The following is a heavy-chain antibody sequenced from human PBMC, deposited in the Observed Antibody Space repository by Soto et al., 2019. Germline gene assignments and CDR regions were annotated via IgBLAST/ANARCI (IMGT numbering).Heavy chain of an antibody. V-gene: IGHV3-33*01. J-gene: IGHJ4*02. CDR2: IWDDGSNK. D-gene: IGHD5-18*01. CDR1: GFTFSSYG. CDR3: VRPLGYKYGSAYDY. Sequence: QVQLVESGGGVVQPGRSLRLSCAASGFTFSSYGMHWVRQAPGKGLEWLAVIWDDGSNKYYADSVKGRFSISRDNSKNTLYLQMNSLRAEDTATYYCVRPLGYKYGSAYDYWGQGTLVTVSS.